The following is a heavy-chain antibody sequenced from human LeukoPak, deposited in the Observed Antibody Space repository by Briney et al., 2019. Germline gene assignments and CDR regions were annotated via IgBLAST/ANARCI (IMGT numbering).Heavy chain of an antibody. D-gene: IGHD1-26*01. Sequence: ASVKVSCKASGYTFTSYGISWVRHAPGQGLEWMRWISAYNGNTNYTQKLQGRVTMTTDTSTSTAYLELRSLRSDDTAVYYCARDHSGYFDYWGQGTLVTVSS. V-gene: IGHV1-18*04. CDR2: ISAYNGNT. J-gene: IGHJ4*02. CDR3: ARDHSGYFDY. CDR1: GYTFTSYG.